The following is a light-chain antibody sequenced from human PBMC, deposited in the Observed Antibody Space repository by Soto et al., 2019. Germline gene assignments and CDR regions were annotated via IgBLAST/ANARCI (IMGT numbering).Light chain of an antibody. CDR3: QQYGSTIT. Sequence: EIVLTQSPGTLSLSPGERATLSCRASQSVSSSYLAWHQQKPGQAPRLLIYGASNRATGIPDRFSGSGSGTDFTLTISRLEPEDFAVYYCQQYGSTITFGQGTRLEIK. CDR1: QSVSSSY. CDR2: GAS. V-gene: IGKV3-20*01. J-gene: IGKJ5*01.